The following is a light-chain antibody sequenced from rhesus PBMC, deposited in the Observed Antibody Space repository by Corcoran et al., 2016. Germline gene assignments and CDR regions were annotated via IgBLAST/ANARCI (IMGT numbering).Light chain of an antibody. Sequence: DIVLTQSPASLAVSPGQRATITCRASESVSFFGINLIHWYQQKPGQPPKLLIYQAYNKYTGVPASFSGSGSGTYFTLTINPLEADDAADYYCLQSKNSPRTFGQGTKVEIK. CDR3: LQSKNSPRT. CDR2: QAY. CDR1: ESVSFFGINL. V-gene: IGKV7-13*01. J-gene: IGKJ1*01.